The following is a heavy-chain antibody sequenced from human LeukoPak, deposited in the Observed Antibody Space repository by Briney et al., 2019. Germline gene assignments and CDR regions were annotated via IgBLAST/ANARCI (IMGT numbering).Heavy chain of an antibody. CDR3: ARDCWFEYQPPSPPDI. CDR2: ISSSGSTI. V-gene: IGHV3-11*04. J-gene: IGHJ3*02. CDR1: GFTFSDYY. Sequence: GGSLRLSCAASGFTFSDYYMSWIRQAPGKGLEWVSYISSSGSTIYYADSVKGRFTISRDNAKNSLYLQMNSLRAEDTAVYYCARDCWFEYQPPSPPDIWGQGTMVTVSS. D-gene: IGHD2-2*01.